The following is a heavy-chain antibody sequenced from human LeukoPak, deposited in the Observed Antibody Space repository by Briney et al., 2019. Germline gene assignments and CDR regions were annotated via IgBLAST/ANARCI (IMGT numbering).Heavy chain of an antibody. CDR1: GFTVSSNY. CDR3: TRHLDGIAAYDY. D-gene: IGHD6-13*01. J-gene: IGHJ4*02. Sequence: GGSLRLSCAASGFTVSSNYMSWVRQAPGKGLEWVSVIYSGGSTYYADSVKGRFTISRDNSKNTLYLQMNSLKTEDTAVYYCTRHLDGIAAYDYWGQGSLVTVSS. CDR2: IYSGGST. V-gene: IGHV3-66*04.